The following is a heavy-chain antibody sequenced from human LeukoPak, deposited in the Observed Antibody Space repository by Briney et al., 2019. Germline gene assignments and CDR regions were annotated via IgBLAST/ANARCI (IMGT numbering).Heavy chain of an antibody. D-gene: IGHD7-27*01. CDR1: GFTFSRYW. Sequence: GALRLPCAASGFTFSRYWMRWVRQAPGKGLDGVANIKNDGSEEYYVTAVKGRFTISRDNARNPLFLQMNSLTVEDTAVYYCARAIRGSAVDTGDRWGQGTLVTVSS. J-gene: IGHJ4*02. CDR2: IKNDGSEE. V-gene: IGHV3-7*01. CDR3: ARAIRGSAVDTGDR.